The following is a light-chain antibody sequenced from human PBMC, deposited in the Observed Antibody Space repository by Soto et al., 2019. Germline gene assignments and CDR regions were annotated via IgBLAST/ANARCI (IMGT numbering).Light chain of an antibody. CDR2: AAS. V-gene: IGKV1-27*01. Sequence: DIQMTQSPSSLSASVGDRVTITCRARQDINNYLAWYQQKPGKPPKLLLYAASTLQSGVPSRFSGGGSGTDFTLTINSLQPEDVATYYCQRYNNGPPVTFGPGTKV. CDR1: QDINNY. CDR3: QRYNNGPPVT. J-gene: IGKJ3*01.